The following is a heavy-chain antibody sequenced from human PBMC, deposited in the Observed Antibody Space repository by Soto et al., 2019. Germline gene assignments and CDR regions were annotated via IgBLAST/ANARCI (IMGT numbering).Heavy chain of an antibody. CDR2: INPNSGGT. CDR1: GYTFTGYY. D-gene: IGHD3-3*01. CDR3: ARESNVLRFLEWLPDAFDI. V-gene: IGHV1-2*04. Sequence: ASVKVSCKASGYTFTGYYMHWVRQAPGQGLEWIGWINPNSGGTNYAQKFQGWVTMTRDTSISTAYMELSRLRSDDTAVYYCARESNVLRFLEWLPDAFDIWGQGTMVTVSS. J-gene: IGHJ3*02.